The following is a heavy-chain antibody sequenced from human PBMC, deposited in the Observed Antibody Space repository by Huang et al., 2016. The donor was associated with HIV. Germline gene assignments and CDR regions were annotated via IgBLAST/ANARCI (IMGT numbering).Heavy chain of an antibody. V-gene: IGHV3-21*02. Sequence: DVQLVESGGGLVKPGGSLRLSCAASDFTFSGYNMHWVRQAPGKGLGWVACISYSGSNIYYADSVKGRFTISRDNAKNSVFLQMNSLRAEDTALYYCARAVQSTLRGFDVWGRGTLVTVSS. CDR2: ISYSGSNI. D-gene: IGHD2-2*01. J-gene: IGHJ3*01. CDR1: DFTFSGYN. CDR3: ARAVQSTLRGFDV.